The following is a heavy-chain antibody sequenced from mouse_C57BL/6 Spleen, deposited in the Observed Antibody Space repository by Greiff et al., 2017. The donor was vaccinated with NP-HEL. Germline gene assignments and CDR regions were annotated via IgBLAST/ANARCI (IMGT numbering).Heavy chain of an antibody. CDR3: ASPTGTGYFDY. V-gene: IGHV1-81*01. J-gene: IGHJ2*01. Sequence: QVQLKQSGAELARPGASVKLSCKASGYTFTSYGISWVKQRTGQGLEWIGEIYPRSGNTYYNEKFKGKATLTADKSSSTAYMELRSLTSEDSAVYFCASPTGTGYFDYWGQGTTLTVSS. D-gene: IGHD4-1*02. CDR1: GYTFTSYG. CDR2: IYPRSGNT.